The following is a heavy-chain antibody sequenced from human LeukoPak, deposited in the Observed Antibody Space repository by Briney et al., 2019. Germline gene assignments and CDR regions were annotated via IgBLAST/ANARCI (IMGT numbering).Heavy chain of an antibody. J-gene: IGHJ4*02. CDR1: GFTFSSYA. V-gene: IGHV3-30*01. CDR2: ISYDGTNK. D-gene: IGHD3-22*01. CDR3: ARDLTGWGESSGYSDY. Sequence: GGSLRLSCAASGFTFSSYAMHWVRQAPGKGLEWVALISYDGTNKFYEDSVKGRFTISRDNSKNTLFLQVNSLRAEDTAVYYCARDLTGWGESSGYSDYWGQGALVTVSS.